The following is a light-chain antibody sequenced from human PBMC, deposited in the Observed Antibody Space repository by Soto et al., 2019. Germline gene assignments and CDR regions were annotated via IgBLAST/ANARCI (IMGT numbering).Light chain of an antibody. CDR2: DAS. Sequence: ETMMTQSPDTLSVSLGERATLSCRASQSLRSSLAWYQQKPGQAPRLLIYDASTRATGIPARFSGSGSGTDFTLTISSLQSEDFAEYHCQQYNNWPQTFGQGTKVDIK. J-gene: IGKJ1*01. CDR1: QSLRSS. V-gene: IGKV3-15*01. CDR3: QQYNNWPQT.